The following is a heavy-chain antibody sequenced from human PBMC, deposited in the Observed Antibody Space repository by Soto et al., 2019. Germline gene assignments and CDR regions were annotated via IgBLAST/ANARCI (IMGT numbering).Heavy chain of an antibody. J-gene: IGHJ4*02. D-gene: IGHD3-22*01. CDR2: INPNSGGT. CDR1: GYTFTGYY. V-gene: IGHV1-2*04. Sequence: QVQLVQSGAEVKKPGASVKVSCKASGYTFTGYYMHWVRQAPGQGLEWMGWINPNSGGTNYARKFQGWVTMTRDTSISTAYMELSRLRSDDTAVYYCARGGFDSSGYPTYFDYWGQGTLVTVSS. CDR3: ARGGFDSSGYPTYFDY.